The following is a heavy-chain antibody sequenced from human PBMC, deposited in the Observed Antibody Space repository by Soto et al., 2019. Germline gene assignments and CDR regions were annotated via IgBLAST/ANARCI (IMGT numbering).Heavy chain of an antibody. D-gene: IGHD3-22*01. CDR3: AKASMDTSGSFDY. CDR1: GFTFSTYA. CDR2: ISGTGGNT. J-gene: IGHJ4*02. Sequence: QAGGSLRLSCAASGFTFSTYAMSWVRQAPGKGLEWVSTISGTGGNTYYADSVKGRFAVSRDFSKNTLYLQMNSLRAEDTAVYYCAKASMDTSGSFDYWGQGTLVTVSS. V-gene: IGHV3-23*01.